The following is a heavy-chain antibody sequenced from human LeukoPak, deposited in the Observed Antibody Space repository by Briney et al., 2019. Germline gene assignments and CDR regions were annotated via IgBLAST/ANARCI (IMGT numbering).Heavy chain of an antibody. CDR3: ARAHSYSTSSLPGY. Sequence: GASVKVSCKASGYTFTSYGINWVRQAPGQGLEWMGWISAYNGNTNYAQNLQGRVTMTTDTSTSTAYMELRSLRSDDTAVYYCARAHSYSTSSLPGYWGQGTLVTVSS. CDR2: ISAYNGNT. CDR1: GYTFTSYG. D-gene: IGHD6-6*01. J-gene: IGHJ4*02. V-gene: IGHV1-18*01.